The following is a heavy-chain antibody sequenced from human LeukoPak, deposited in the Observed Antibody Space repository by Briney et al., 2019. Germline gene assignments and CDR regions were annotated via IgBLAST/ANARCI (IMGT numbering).Heavy chain of an antibody. J-gene: IGHJ1*01. CDR2: ISGSGGST. CDR1: GFTFSSYA. V-gene: IGHV3-23*01. D-gene: IGHD3-22*01. Sequence: GGSLRLSCAASGFTFSSYAMSWVRQAPGKGLEWVSAISGSGGSTYYADSVKGRFTISRDNSKNTLYLQMSSLRAEDTAVYYCATKGVYYDSSGYYAEYFQHWGQGTLVTVSS. CDR3: ATKGVYYDSSGYYAEYFQH.